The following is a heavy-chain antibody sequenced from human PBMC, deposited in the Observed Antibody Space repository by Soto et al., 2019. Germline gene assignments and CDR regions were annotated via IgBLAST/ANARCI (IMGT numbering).Heavy chain of an antibody. V-gene: IGHV4-39*01. J-gene: IGHJ4*02. CDR2: IYYSGST. CDR3: ARHEEQLDPFDY. CDR1: GGPISSSSYY. D-gene: IGHD6-6*01. Sequence: SETLSLTCTVSGGPISSSSYYWGWIRQPPGKGLEWIGSIYYSGSTYYNPSLKSRVTISVDTSKNQFSLKLSSVTAADTAVYYCARHEEQLDPFDYWGQGTLVTVSS.